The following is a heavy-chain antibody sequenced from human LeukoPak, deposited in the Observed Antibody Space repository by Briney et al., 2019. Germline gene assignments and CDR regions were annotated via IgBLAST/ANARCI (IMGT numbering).Heavy chain of an antibody. CDR1: EFSFSSYR. CDR2: ISRSSTHI. J-gene: IGHJ6*02. D-gene: IGHD3-10*01. V-gene: IGHV3-21*01. Sequence: GGSLRLSCVGSEFSFSSYRMNWVRQAPGKGLEWVSSISRSSTHIFYAASVKGRFTISRDNAKNSLYLQMNSLRAEDTAFYYCARAFGRDVDIGSYYYYYYGMDVWGQGTPVTVSS. CDR3: ARAFGRDVDIGSYYYYYYGMDV.